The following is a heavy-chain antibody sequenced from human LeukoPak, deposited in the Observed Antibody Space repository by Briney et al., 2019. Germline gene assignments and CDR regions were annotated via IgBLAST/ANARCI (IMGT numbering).Heavy chain of an antibody. D-gene: IGHD6-19*01. V-gene: IGHV3-23*01. J-gene: IGHJ4*02. CDR3: ARDPTSGWSLYFDY. Sequence: AGGSLRLSCAASGFTFSNYAMRWVRQAPGKGLEWVSGISGSGDSTYYADSVKGRFTISRDNSKNTLYLQMNSLRAEDTAVYYCARDPTSGWSLYFDYWGQGTLVTVSS. CDR2: ISGSGDST. CDR1: GFTFSNYA.